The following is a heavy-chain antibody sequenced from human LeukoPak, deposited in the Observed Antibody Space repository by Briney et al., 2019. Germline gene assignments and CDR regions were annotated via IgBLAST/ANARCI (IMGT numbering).Heavy chain of an antibody. Sequence: EGSLRLSCAASGFTFNWFDMHWVRQAPGKGLEWVAVMSYDGTKTYYADSVKGRFTISRDNSKNTLYLQMNSLRAEDTAFYYCAKTLRAGDYVTYYFDYWGQGTLVTVSS. CDR2: MSYDGTKT. CDR1: GFTFNWFD. D-gene: IGHD4-17*01. J-gene: IGHJ4*02. V-gene: IGHV3-30*18. CDR3: AKTLRAGDYVTYYFDY.